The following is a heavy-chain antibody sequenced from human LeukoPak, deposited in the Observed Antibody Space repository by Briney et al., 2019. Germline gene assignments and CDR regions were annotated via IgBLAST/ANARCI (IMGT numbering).Heavy chain of an antibody. D-gene: IGHD3-16*01. CDR2: INHSGRT. CDR3: ARAWLTNWFDP. Sequence: SETLSLTCAVDGGSFSDYYWSWIRQPPGKGLEWIGEINHSGRTTYSPSLNSRVTISVDTSKNQFSLKLNSVTAANTAVYYCARAWLTNWFDPWGQGTLVTVSS. J-gene: IGHJ5*02. CDR1: GGSFSDYY. V-gene: IGHV4-34*01.